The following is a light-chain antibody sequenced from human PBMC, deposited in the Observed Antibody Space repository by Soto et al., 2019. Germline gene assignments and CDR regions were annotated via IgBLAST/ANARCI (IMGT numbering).Light chain of an antibody. V-gene: IGKV3-20*01. CDR3: QQFSSTPSWT. J-gene: IGKJ1*01. CDR2: GAS. CDR1: QSVSSD. Sequence: EIVMTQSPATLSLSPGERATLSCRASQSVSSDLAWYQQKPGQAPRLLIYGASSRATGIPDRFSGSGSGTDFTLTISRMEPEDFAVYYCQQFSSTPSWTFGQGTKVDIK.